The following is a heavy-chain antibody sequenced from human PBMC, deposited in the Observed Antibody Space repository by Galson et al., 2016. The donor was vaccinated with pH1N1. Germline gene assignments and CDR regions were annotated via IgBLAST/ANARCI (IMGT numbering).Heavy chain of an antibody. Sequence: SVKVSCKASGYTFTSNAMNWVRQAPGQGLEWMGWINTNTGNPTYAQGFTGRFVFSLDTSVSMAYLQISSLKAEDTAGYYCARSYCSSTSCYGGSYYYYGMDVWGQGTTVTVSS. J-gene: IGHJ6*02. CDR3: ARSYCSSTSCYGGSYYYYGMDV. V-gene: IGHV7-4-1*04. CDR2: INTNTGNP. CDR1: GYTFTSNA. D-gene: IGHD2-2*01.